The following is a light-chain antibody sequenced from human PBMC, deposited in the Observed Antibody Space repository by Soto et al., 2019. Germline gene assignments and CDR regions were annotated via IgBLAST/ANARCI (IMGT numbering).Light chain of an antibody. CDR1: QRVSNN. V-gene: IGKV3-15*01. Sequence: EIVLTQSPATLSVFPGEKATLSCGASQRVSNNLAWYHQKPGQAPRPLSYGASTRATGVPARFSGSGSGTEFTLTISSLQSEDSAIYYCQQYSSWPFTFGPGTKVAIE. CDR2: GAS. CDR3: QQYSSWPFT. J-gene: IGKJ3*01.